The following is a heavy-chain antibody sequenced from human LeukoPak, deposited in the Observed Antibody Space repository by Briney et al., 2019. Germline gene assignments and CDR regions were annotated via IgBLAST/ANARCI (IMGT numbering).Heavy chain of an antibody. Sequence: PGGSLRLSCAASGFTFSSYAMHWVRQAPGKGLEYVSAISSNGGSTYYANSVKGRFTIPRDNSKNTLYLQMGSLRAEDMAVYYCARDPHYYGTGYFDYWGQGTLVTVSS. J-gene: IGHJ4*02. CDR1: GFTFSSYA. CDR3: ARDPHYYGTGYFDY. D-gene: IGHD3-10*01. V-gene: IGHV3-64*01. CDR2: ISSNGGST.